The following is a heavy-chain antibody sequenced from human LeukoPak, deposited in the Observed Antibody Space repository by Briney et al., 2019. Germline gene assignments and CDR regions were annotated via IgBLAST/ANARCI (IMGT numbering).Heavy chain of an antibody. CDR3: AKNRGDFYYYGMDV. CDR2: ISWNSGNI. Sequence: GRSLRLSCTASRFTFDDYAMHWVRQAPGKGLEWVSGISWNSGNIGYADSVRGRFTISRDNAKSSLYLQMNSLRAEDTAYYYCAKNRGDFYYYGMDVWGQGTTVTVSS. J-gene: IGHJ6*02. V-gene: IGHV3-9*01. CDR1: RFTFDDYA.